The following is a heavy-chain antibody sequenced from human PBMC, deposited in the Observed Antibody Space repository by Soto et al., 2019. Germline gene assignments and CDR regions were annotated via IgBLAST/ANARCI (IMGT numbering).Heavy chain of an antibody. V-gene: IGHV3-23*01. Sequence: EVQLLESGGGLVQPGGSLRLSCAASGFTFSSYAMNWVRQAPGKGLEWVSVISGTGGSTDSADSVKGRFTISRDNSKNTLYLQMNSLRADDPAVYYCAKRLDSGSGPYFFDFWGQGTLVTVSS. CDR1: GFTFSSYA. J-gene: IGHJ4*02. CDR2: ISGTGGST. D-gene: IGHD1-26*01. CDR3: AKRLDSGSGPYFFDF.